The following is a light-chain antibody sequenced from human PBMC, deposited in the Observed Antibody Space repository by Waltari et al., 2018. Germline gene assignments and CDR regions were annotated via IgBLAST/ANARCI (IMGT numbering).Light chain of an antibody. Sequence: EIVMTQSPATLSVSQGERATLYCRASQSIHDNLAWYQQKPGQAPRLLIYGASTRATGIPARFRGSGSGAEFTLTITSLQSEDCADYYCQQYNVWPPLTFGGGTKVEIK. CDR1: QSIHDN. CDR3: QQYNVWPPLT. V-gene: IGKV3-15*01. CDR2: GAS. J-gene: IGKJ4*01.